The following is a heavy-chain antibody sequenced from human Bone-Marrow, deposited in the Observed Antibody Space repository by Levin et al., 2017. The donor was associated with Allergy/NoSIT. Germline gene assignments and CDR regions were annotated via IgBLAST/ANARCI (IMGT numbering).Heavy chain of an antibody. CDR3: ARYFDYDILTGSYYYYYGMDV. D-gene: IGHD3-9*01. CDR2: IAPANTST. V-gene: IGHV3-48*04. Sequence: PGGSLRLSCSASGFTFSDYSMAWVRQAPGKGLEWISYIAPANTSTYYAESVRGRFTISRDNDNNSLSLQMGSLRGEATGVYYCARYFDYDILTGSYYYYYGMDVWGQGTTVTVSS. J-gene: IGHJ6*02. CDR1: GFTFSDYS.